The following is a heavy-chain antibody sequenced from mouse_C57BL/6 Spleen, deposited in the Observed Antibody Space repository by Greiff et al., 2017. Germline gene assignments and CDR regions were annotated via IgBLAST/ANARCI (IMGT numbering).Heavy chain of an antibody. CDR3: ARGRSTMVTTGAY. D-gene: IGHD2-2*01. CDR2: IYPGDGDT. J-gene: IGHJ3*01. V-gene: IGHV1-80*01. CDR1: GYAFSSYW. Sequence: QVQLKQSGAELVKPGASVKISCKASGYAFSSYWMNWVKQRPGKGLEWIGQIYPGDGDTNYNGKLKGKATLTADKSSSTAYMQLSSLTSEDSAVYFCARGRSTMVTTGAYWGQGTLVTVSA.